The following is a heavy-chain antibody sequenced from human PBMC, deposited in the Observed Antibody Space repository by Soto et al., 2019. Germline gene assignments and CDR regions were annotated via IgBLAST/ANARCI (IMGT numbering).Heavy chain of an antibody. CDR2: LYYSVST. CDR1: GGSISSRSYY. V-gene: IGHV4-39*01. Sequence: PSETLSLTCTVSGGSISSRSYYWGWIRQPPGKGLEWIGTLYYSVSTYYNPSLKSRVTISVDTSKNQFSLNLSSVTAADTAVYYCMKSFGSGSLIHSYGMDVCGQGTTVTVSS. CDR3: MKSFGSGSLIHSYGMDV. J-gene: IGHJ6*02. D-gene: IGHD3-10*01.